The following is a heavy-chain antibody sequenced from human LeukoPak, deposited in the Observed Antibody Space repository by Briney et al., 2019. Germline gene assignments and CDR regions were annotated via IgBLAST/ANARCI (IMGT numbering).Heavy chain of an antibody. J-gene: IGHJ4*02. V-gene: IGHV1-2*02. CDR2: INPNSGGT. Sequence: ASVKVSCKASGYTFTGYYMHWVRQAPGQGLEWMGWINPNSGGTSYAQKFQGRVTMTRDTSISTAYMELSRLRSDDTAVYYCARDRVDIVATTFAPWFDYWGQGTLVTVSS. CDR1: GYTFTGYY. CDR3: ARDRVDIVATTFAPWFDY. D-gene: IGHD5-12*01.